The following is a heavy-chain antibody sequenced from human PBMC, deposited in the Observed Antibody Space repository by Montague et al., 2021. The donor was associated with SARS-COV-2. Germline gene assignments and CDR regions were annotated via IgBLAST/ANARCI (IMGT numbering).Heavy chain of an antibody. CDR1: GFTFDDYA. D-gene: IGHD3-10*01. J-gene: IGHJ6*02. Sequence: SLRLSCPASGFTFDDYAMHWVRQAPGKGLEWVSGISWNSGSIGYADSVKGRFTISRDNAKNSLYLQMNSLRAEDTALHYCAKDSAYYYGSGSYRGNDYCYYGMDVWGQGTTVTVSS. V-gene: IGHV3-9*01. CDR2: ISWNSGSI. CDR3: AKDSAYYYGSGSYRGNDYCYYGMDV.